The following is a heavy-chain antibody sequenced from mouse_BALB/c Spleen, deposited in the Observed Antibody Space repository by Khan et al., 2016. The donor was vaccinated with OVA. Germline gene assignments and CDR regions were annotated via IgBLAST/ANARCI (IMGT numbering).Heavy chain of an antibody. CDR2: ISNGGGST. CDR3: ARHGYLDY. V-gene: IGHV5-12-2*01. Sequence: EVQVVESGGGLVQPGGSLKLSCAASGFTFSSYTMSWVRQTPEKRLEWVAYISNGGGSTYYPDTVKGRFTISRDNAKNTLYLHMSSLKSEDTAMCYCARHGYLDYWGQGTTLTVSS. J-gene: IGHJ2*01. CDR1: GFTFSSYT.